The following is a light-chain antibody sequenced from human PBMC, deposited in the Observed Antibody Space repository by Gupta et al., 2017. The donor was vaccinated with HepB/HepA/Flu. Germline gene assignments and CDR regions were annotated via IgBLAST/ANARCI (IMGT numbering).Light chain of an antibody. CDR1: KLGDKY. CDR3: QAWDRNTVV. CDR2: KDN. V-gene: IGLV3-1*01. Sequence: SSELIQSPSVSVSPGQTATITCSGEKLGDKYACWYQQRPGQSPLLVIYKDNKRTSEIPERFSGSNSGNTATLTITGTQARDEADYYCQAWDRNTVVFGGGTKLTVL. J-gene: IGLJ2*01.